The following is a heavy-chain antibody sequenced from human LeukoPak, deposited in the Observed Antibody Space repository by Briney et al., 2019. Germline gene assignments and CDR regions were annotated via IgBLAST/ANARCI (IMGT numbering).Heavy chain of an antibody. V-gene: IGHV1-69*01. D-gene: IGHD1-26*01. Sequence: SVKVSCKASGGTFSSYAISWVRQAPGQGLEWMGGIIPTFGTANYAQKFQGRVTITADESTSTAYMELSSLRSEDTAVYYCARVVVGATSDFDYWGQGTLVTASS. CDR2: IIPTFGTA. CDR3: ARVVVGATSDFDY. CDR1: GGTFSSYA. J-gene: IGHJ4*02.